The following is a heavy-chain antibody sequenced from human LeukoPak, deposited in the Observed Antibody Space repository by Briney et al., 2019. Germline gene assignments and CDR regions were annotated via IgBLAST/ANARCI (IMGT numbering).Heavy chain of an antibody. CDR2: IYYSGST. CDR3: ARVRGSYSYNWFDP. Sequence: SETLSLTCTVSGGSISSYYWSWIRQPPGKGLEWIWYIYYSGSTYYNPSLKSRVTISVDRSKNQFSLKLSSVTAADTAVYYCARVRGSYSYNWFDPWGQGTLVTVSS. CDR1: GGSISSYY. V-gene: IGHV4-59*12. J-gene: IGHJ5*02. D-gene: IGHD1-26*01.